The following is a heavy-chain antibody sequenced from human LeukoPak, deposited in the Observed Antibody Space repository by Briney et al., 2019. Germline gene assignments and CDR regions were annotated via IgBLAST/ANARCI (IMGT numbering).Heavy chain of an antibody. Sequence: GGSLRLSCAASGSSFRNYWMGWVRQAPGKGLEWVANTKPDGSAEYFADSVRGRFSTSRDHANNLLYLQMNSLRAEDTAVYYCARDGGLHTNFDYWGQGTLVTVSS. CDR1: GSSFRNYW. CDR3: ARDGGLHTNFDY. J-gene: IGHJ4*02. CDR2: TKPDGSAE. D-gene: IGHD2-15*01. V-gene: IGHV3-7*01.